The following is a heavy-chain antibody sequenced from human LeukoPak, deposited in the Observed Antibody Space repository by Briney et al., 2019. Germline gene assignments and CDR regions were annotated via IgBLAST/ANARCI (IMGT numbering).Heavy chain of an antibody. CDR1: GFTFSSYA. D-gene: IGHD3-10*01. CDR3: ARRVIGSHHFDY. Sequence: GGSLRLSCAASGFTFSSYAMRWVRQARGKGLEWVSAISGSGGSTYYADSVKGRFTISRDNSKNTLNLQMNSLRAEDTAMYYCARRVIGSHHFDYWGQGTLVTVSS. CDR2: ISGSGGST. V-gene: IGHV3-23*01. J-gene: IGHJ4*02.